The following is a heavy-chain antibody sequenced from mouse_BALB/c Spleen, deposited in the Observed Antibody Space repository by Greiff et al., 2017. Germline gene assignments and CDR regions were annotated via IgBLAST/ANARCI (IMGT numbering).Heavy chain of an antibody. Sequence: EVQLQESGAELVKPGASVKLSCTASGFNIKDTYMHWVKQRPEQGLEWIGRIDPANGNTKYDPKFQGKATITADTSSNTAYLQLSSLTSEDTAVYYCARSELYSMDYWGQGTSVTVSS. J-gene: IGHJ4*01. V-gene: IGHV14-3*02. CDR1: GFNIKDTY. CDR3: ARSELYSMDY. CDR2: IDPANGNT.